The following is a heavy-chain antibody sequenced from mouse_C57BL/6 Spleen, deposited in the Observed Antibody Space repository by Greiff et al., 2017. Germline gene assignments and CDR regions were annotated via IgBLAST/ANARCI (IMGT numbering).Heavy chain of an antibody. Sequence: EVKLEESGPELVKPGASVKIPCKASGYTFTDYNMDWVKQSHGKSLEWIGDINPNNGGTIYNQKFKGKATLTVDKSSSTAYMELRSLTSEDTAVYYCARYDYDVGFAYWGQGTLVTVSA. CDR1: GYTFTDYN. CDR3: ARYDYDVGFAY. V-gene: IGHV1-18*01. J-gene: IGHJ3*01. D-gene: IGHD2-4*01. CDR2: INPNNGGT.